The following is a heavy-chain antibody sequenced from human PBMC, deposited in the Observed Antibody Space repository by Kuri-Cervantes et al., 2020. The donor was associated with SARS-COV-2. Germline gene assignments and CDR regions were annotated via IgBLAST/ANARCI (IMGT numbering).Heavy chain of an antibody. CDR1: GGSISSGGYS. CDR3: ARAIRAPVTDYIYYMDV. D-gene: IGHD4-17*01. V-gene: IGHV4-30-2*01. CDR2: IYHSGLT. J-gene: IGHJ6*03. Sequence: LRLSCAVSGGSISSGGYSWVWIRQPPGKGLESIGYIYHSGLTYYNPSLKSRMTMSVDKSKNQVSLRLNSVTAADTALYYCARAIRAPVTDYIYYMDVWGRGTTVTVSS.